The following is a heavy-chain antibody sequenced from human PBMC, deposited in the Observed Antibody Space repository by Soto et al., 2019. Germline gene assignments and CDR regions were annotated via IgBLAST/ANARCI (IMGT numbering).Heavy chain of an antibody. Sequence: SETLSLTCAVSSGSISSSNWWSWVRQPPGKGLEWIGEIYHSGSTNYNPSLKSRVTISVDKSKNQFSLKLSSVTAADTAVYYCASKDPGKTFGVVNAQSTYYYYYMDVWGKGTTVTVSS. J-gene: IGHJ6*03. CDR3: ASKDPGKTFGVVNAQSTYYYYYMDV. CDR1: SGSISSSNW. D-gene: IGHD3-3*01. V-gene: IGHV4-4*02. CDR2: IYHSGST.